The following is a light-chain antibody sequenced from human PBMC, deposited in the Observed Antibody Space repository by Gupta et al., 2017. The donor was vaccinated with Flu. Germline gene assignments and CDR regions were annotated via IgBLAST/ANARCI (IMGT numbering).Light chain of an antibody. CDR3: HQYNEYPLT. CDR2: KAS. V-gene: IGKV1-5*03. J-gene: IGKJ4*01. Sequence: DIEMTQSPPTLSAAVGDRVTISCRASQNIKNWLAWYHQKPGNAPSLLIYKASHFEAGVPSRFKGTGSGTDFVLSITDLQPHDVGTYYCHQYNEYPLTFGGGTTLEIK. CDR1: QNIKNW.